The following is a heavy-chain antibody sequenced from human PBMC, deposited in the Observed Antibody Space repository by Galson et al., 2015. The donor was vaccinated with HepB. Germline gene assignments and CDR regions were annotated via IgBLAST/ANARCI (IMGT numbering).Heavy chain of an antibody. D-gene: IGHD3-3*01. V-gene: IGHV1-3*01. CDR2: INAGNGNT. Sequence: SVKVSCKASGYTFTNYAIHWVRQAPGQRLEWMGWINAGNGNTKYSQKFQGGVTTTRDTSASTAYMELSSLRSEDTAVYYCARDRITIFGVVIIDEWSGGMDVWGQGTTVTVSS. CDR3: ARDRITIFGVVIIDEWSGGMDV. CDR1: GYTFTNYA. J-gene: IGHJ6*02.